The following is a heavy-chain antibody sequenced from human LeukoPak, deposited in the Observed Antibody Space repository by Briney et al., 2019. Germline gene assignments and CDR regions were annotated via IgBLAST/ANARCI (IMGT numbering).Heavy chain of an antibody. CDR3: ASGGTHSEESYYYYYYMDV. Sequence: SETLSLTCAVYGGSFSGYYWSWIRQPPGKGLEWIGEINHSGSTNYNPSLKSRVTISVDTSKNQFSLKLSSVTAADTAVYYCASGGTHSEESYYYYYYMDVWGKGTTVTVSS. V-gene: IGHV4-34*01. J-gene: IGHJ6*03. CDR1: GGSFSGYY. CDR2: INHSGST. D-gene: IGHD1-14*01.